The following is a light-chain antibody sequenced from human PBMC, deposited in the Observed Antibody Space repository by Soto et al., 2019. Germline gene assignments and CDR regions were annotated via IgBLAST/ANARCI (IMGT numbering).Light chain of an antibody. Sequence: EIVLTQSPATLSLSPGERATLSCRASQSVSSYLAWYQQKPGQAPRLLIYDASNRATGIPARFSGSGSGTDFTLPIRSLEPEDCAVYYCQQRSKWPRTFGQGTKVEIK. CDR1: QSVSSY. CDR3: QQRSKWPRT. J-gene: IGKJ1*01. V-gene: IGKV3-11*01. CDR2: DAS.